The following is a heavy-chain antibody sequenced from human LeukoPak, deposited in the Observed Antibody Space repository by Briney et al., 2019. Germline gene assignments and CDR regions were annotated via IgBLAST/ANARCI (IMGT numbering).Heavy chain of an antibody. V-gene: IGHV4-61*01. J-gene: IGHJ4*02. CDR3: ARDGYPYSGYGSEIDY. Sequence: SETLSLTCTVSGGSISGGSYYWSWIRQPPGKGLEWIGYIYYSGSTYYNPSLKSRVTISVDTSKNQFSLKLSSVTAADTAVYYCARDGYPYSGYGSEIDYWGQGTLVTVSS. CDR2: IYYSGST. D-gene: IGHD5-12*01. CDR1: GGSISGGSYY.